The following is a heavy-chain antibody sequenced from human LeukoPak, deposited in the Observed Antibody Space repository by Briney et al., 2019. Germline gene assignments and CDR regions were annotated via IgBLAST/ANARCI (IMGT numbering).Heavy chain of an antibody. V-gene: IGHV3-74*01. CDR2: INSDGSVT. CDR3: ASLAKPTDH. CDR1: GFTFTTYW. Sequence: SGGSLRLSCAASGFTFTTYWMHWVRQGSGKGLEWVSRINSDGSVTDYADSVKGRFTISRDNAKNTVYLQMNSLRVEDTAVYYCASLAKPTDHWGQGTLVTVSS. D-gene: IGHD1-14*01. J-gene: IGHJ4*02.